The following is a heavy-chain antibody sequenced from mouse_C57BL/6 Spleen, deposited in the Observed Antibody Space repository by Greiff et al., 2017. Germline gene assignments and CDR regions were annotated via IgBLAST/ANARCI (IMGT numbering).Heavy chain of an antibody. CDR3: ARSNGYVLYWYFDV. Sequence: VQLQQSGPELVKPGASVKISCKASGYAFSSSWMNWVKQRPGKGLEWIGRIYPGDGDTNYNGKFKGKATLTADKSSSTAYMQLSSLTSEDSAVYFCARSNGYVLYWYFDVWGTGTTVTVSS. CDR1: GYAFSSSW. D-gene: IGHD2-2*01. J-gene: IGHJ1*03. CDR2: IYPGDGDT. V-gene: IGHV1-82*01.